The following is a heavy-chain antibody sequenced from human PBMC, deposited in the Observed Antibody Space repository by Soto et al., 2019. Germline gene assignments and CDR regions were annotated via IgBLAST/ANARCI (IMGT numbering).Heavy chain of an antibody. J-gene: IGHJ5*02. CDR2: ISGSGGST. CDR3: AKTRDGSGYYPNWFDP. V-gene: IGHV3-23*01. Sequence: GGSLRLSSAVSGFTFSSYAMSWVRQAPGKGLEWVSAISGSGGSTYYADSVKGRFTISRDNSKNTLYLQMNSLRAEDTAVYYCAKTRDGSGYYPNWFDPWVQGTLVTVSS. D-gene: IGHD3-3*01. CDR1: GFTFSSYA.